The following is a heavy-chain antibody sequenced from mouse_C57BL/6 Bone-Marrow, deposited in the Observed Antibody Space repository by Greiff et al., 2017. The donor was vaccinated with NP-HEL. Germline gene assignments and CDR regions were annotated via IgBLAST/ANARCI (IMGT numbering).Heavy chain of an antibody. V-gene: IGHV5-12*01. CDR1: GFTFSDYY. J-gene: IGHJ4*01. CDR2: ISNGGGST. D-gene: IGHD2-2*01. Sequence: EVMLVESGGGLVQPGGSLKLSCAASGFTFSDYYMYWVRQTPEKRLEWVAYISNGGGSTYYPDTVKGRFTISRDNAKNTLYLQMSRLKSEDTAMYYCARPMVTNYAMDYWGQGTSVTVSS. CDR3: ARPMVTNYAMDY.